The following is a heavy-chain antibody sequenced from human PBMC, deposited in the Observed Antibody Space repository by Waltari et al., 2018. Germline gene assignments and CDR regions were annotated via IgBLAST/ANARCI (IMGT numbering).Heavy chain of an antibody. CDR1: GGSFSGYY. CDR3: ARGALKGIYDSSGYPQLPDAFDI. D-gene: IGHD3-22*01. CDR2: INHSGST. V-gene: IGHV4-34*01. J-gene: IGHJ3*02. Sequence: QVQLQQWGAGLLKPSETLSLTCAVYGGSFSGYYWSWIRQPPGKGLAWIGEINHSGSTNYNPCLKSRVTISVDTSKNQFSLKLSSVTAADTAVYYCARGALKGIYDSSGYPQLPDAFDIWGQGTMVTVSS.